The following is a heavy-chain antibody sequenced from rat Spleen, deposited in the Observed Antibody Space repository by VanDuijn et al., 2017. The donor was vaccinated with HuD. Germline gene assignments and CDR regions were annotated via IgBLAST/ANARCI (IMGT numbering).Heavy chain of an antibody. J-gene: IGHJ3*01. V-gene: IGHV5-29*01. CDR3: ARQSYYPNWFAY. CDR1: GFTFSDYG. D-gene: IGHD1-12*01. CDR2: IIYVGSTT. Sequence: EVQLVESGGGLVQPGRSMKLSCAASGFTFSDYGMAWVRQAPTKGLEWVAIIIYVGSTTYYRDSVKGRFTVSRENAKSTLYLQMDSLRSEDTATYYCARQSYYPNWFAYWGQGTLVTVSS.